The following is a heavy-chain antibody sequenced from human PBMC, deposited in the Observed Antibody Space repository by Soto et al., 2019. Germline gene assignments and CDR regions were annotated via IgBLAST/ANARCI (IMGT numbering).Heavy chain of an antibody. CDR1: GGSFSGYY. D-gene: IGHD2-15*01. Sequence: QVQLQQWGAGLLKPSETLSLTCAVYGGSFSGYYWSWIRQPPGKGLEWIGEINHSGSTNYNPSLKSRVTISVDTSKNQFSLKLSSVTAADTAVYYCARDGVVVVAATHFDYWGQGTLVTVSS. V-gene: IGHV4-34*01. J-gene: IGHJ4*02. CDR2: INHSGST. CDR3: ARDGVVVVAATHFDY.